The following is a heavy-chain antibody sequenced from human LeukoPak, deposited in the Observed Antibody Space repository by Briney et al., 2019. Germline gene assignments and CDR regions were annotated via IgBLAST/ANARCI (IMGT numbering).Heavy chain of an antibody. CDR2: ISYDGSNK. CDR1: GFTFSSYG. J-gene: IGHJ6*02. CDR3: AKDVGGSGDTYYYYGMDV. Sequence: QPGGSLRLSCAASGFTFSSYGMHWVRQAPGKGLEWVAVISYDGSNKYYADSVKGRFTISRGNSKNTLYLQMNSLRAEDTAVYYCAKDVGGSGDTYYYYGMDVWGQGTTVTVSS. D-gene: IGHD3-10*01. V-gene: IGHV3-30*18.